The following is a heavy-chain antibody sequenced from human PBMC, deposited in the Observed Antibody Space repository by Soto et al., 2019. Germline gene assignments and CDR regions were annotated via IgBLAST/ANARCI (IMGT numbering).Heavy chain of an antibody. CDR2: ISAYNGNT. CDR1: GYTFTSYG. D-gene: IGHD2-8*01. CDR3: ARSYPQYCTNGVCYTCYFDY. Sequence: QVQLVQSGAEVKKPGASVKVSCKASGYTFTSYGISWVRQAPGQGLEWMGWISAYNGNTNYAQKLQGRVTMTTDTTTSTAYMKLRSMRSDDTAVYYCARSYPQYCTNGVCYTCYFDYWGQGTLVTVSS. V-gene: IGHV1-18*01. J-gene: IGHJ4*02.